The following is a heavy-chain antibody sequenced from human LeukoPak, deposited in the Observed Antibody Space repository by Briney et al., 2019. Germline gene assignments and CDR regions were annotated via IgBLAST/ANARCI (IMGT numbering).Heavy chain of an antibody. D-gene: IGHD3-22*01. CDR1: GGSISSSSYY. V-gene: IGHV4-39*01. CDR3: ARRWLYDSSGYWVIWFDP. J-gene: IGHJ5*02. Sequence: PSETLSLTCTVSGGSISSSSYYWGWIRQPPGKGLEWIGSIYYSGSTYYNPSLNSRVTISVDTSKNQFSLKLSSVTAADTAVYYCARRWLYDSSGYWVIWFDPWGQGTLVTVSS. CDR2: IYYSGST.